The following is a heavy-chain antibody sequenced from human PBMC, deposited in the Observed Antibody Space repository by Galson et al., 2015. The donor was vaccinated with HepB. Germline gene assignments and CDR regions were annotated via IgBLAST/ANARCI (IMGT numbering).Heavy chain of an antibody. CDR2: ISYDGSNK. V-gene: IGHV3-30*18. D-gene: IGHD6-13*01. CDR3: AKDQTETLYSSSPPPPYFDY. Sequence: SLRLSCAASGFTFSSYGMHWVRQAPGKGLEWVAVISYDGSNKYYADSVKGRFTISRDNSKNTLYLQMNSLRAEDTAVYYCAKDQTETLYSSSPPPPYFDYWGQGTLVTVSS. J-gene: IGHJ4*02. CDR1: GFTFSSYG.